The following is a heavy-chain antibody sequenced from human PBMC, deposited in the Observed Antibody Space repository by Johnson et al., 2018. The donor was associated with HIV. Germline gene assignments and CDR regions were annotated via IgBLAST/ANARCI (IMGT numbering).Heavy chain of an antibody. CDR1: GFTFDDYG. CDR2: IKRKIEGETT. Sequence: EVQLVESGGGVVRPGGSLRLSCAASGFTFDDYGMSWVRQAPGKGLEWVGRIKRKIEGETTDYAAPVKGRFTISRDDSKNTLYLQMNSLTTEDTAVYYCTTAIVIDAFDIWGQGTMVTVSS. D-gene: IGHD3-16*02. J-gene: IGHJ3*02. V-gene: IGHV3-15*01. CDR3: TTAIVIDAFDI.